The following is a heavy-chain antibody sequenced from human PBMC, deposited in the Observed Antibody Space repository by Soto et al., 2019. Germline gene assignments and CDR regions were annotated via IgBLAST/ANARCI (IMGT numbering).Heavy chain of an antibody. CDR2: VYYSGTT. D-gene: IGHD3-10*01. Sequence: KPSETLSLTCSVSGGSVSNKTYYWSWIRQPPGKRLEWIGYVYYSGTTNYNPSLKSRVTISVDLSKNQFSLKLSSVTAADTAVYYCARAQITMVRGVGTRLLYYGMDVWGQGTTVTVSS. J-gene: IGHJ6*02. V-gene: IGHV4-61*01. CDR3: ARAQITMVRGVGTRLLYYGMDV. CDR1: GGSVSNKTYY.